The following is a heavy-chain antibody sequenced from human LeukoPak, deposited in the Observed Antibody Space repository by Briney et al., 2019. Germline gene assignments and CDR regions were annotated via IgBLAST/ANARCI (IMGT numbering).Heavy chain of an antibody. V-gene: IGHV3-7*01. D-gene: IGHD3-3*01. Sequence: GGSLRLSCAASGFTFSSYWMSWVRQAPGKGLEWVANIKQDGSEKYYVDSVKGRFTISRDNAKNSLDLQMNSLRVEDTAVYYCAKHYDFWGGYGSNWFDPWGQGTLVTVSS. CDR1: GFTFSSYW. J-gene: IGHJ5*02. CDR3: AKHYDFWGGYGSNWFDP. CDR2: IKQDGSEK.